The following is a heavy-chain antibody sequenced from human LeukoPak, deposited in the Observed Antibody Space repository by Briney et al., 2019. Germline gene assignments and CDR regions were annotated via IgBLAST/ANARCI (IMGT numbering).Heavy chain of an antibody. Sequence: GASVKVSCKASGYTFTGYYMHWVRQAPGQGLEWMGWINPNSGGTNYAQKFQGRVTMTRDTSISTAYMELSRLRSDDTAVYYCARERRWFGELFDPWGQGTLVTVSS. CDR3: ARERRWFGELFDP. CDR2: INPNSGGT. V-gene: IGHV1-2*02. D-gene: IGHD3-10*01. J-gene: IGHJ5*02. CDR1: GYTFTGYY.